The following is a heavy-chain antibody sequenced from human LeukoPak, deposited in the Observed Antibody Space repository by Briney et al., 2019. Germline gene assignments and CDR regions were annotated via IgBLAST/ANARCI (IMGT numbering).Heavy chain of an antibody. V-gene: IGHV3-30*18. J-gene: IGHJ4*02. D-gene: IGHD3-10*01. Sequence: GGSLRLSCAASGFTFSSYGMHWVRQAPGKGLEWVAVISYDGSNKYYADSVKGRFTISRDNSKNTLYLQMNSLRAEDTAVYYCAKDPYYYGSGSRTYYFDYWGQGTLVTVSS. CDR2: ISYDGSNK. CDR1: GFTFSSYG. CDR3: AKDPYYYGSGSRTYYFDY.